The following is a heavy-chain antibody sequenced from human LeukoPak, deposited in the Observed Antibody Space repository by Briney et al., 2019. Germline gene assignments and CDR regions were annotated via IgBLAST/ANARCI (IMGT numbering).Heavy chain of an antibody. Sequence: SQTLSLTCAVSGGSISSGGYSWSWIRQPPGKGLEWIGYIYHSGSTYYNPSLKSRVTISVDRSNKQSSLKLNSVTAADTAVYYCARDLELERNRWNYFESWGQGTLVTVSS. CDR2: IYHSGST. CDR3: ARDLELERNRWNYFES. CDR1: GGSISSGGYS. V-gene: IGHV4-30-2*01. J-gene: IGHJ4*02. D-gene: IGHD1-1*01.